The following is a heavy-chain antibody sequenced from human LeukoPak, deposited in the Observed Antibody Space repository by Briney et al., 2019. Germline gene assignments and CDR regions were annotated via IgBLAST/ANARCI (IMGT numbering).Heavy chain of an antibody. CDR2: IIPIFGTA. V-gene: IGHV1-69*05. D-gene: IGHD1-26*01. Sequence: ASVKVSCKASGGTFSSYAISWVRRAPGQGLEWMGRIIPIFGTANYAQKFQGRVTITTDESTSTAYMELSSLRSEDTAVYYCARIVGATGDFDYWGQGTLVTVSS. CDR1: GGTFSSYA. J-gene: IGHJ4*02. CDR3: ARIVGATGDFDY.